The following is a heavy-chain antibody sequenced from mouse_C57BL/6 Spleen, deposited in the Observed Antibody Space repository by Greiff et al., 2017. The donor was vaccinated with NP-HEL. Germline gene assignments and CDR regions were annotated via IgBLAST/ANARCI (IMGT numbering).Heavy chain of an antibody. V-gene: IGHV1-53*01. CDR3: ARYSTQGGYAMDY. CDR1: GYTFTSYW. Sequence: QVQLQQPGTELVKPGASVKLSCKASGYTFTSYWMHWVKQRPGQGLEWIGNINPSNGGTNYNEKFKSKATLTVDKSSSTAYMQLSSLTSEASAVYYCARYSTQGGYAMDYWGQGTSVTVSS. D-gene: IGHD3-2*02. J-gene: IGHJ4*01. CDR2: INPSNGGT.